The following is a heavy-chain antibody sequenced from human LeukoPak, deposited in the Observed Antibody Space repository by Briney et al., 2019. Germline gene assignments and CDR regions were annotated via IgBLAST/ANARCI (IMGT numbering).Heavy chain of an antibody. Sequence: GGSLRLSCAASGFTFENHGMSWVRQAPGKGLEWVSGLNWNGGSTSYADSMKGRFTISRDNAKKSLYLQMNSLRAEDTALYYCARDGSYIGLDVWGQGTMVTVSS. CDR3: ARDGSYIGLDV. CDR1: GFTFENHG. J-gene: IGHJ3*01. CDR2: LNWNGGST. D-gene: IGHD1-26*01. V-gene: IGHV3-20*04.